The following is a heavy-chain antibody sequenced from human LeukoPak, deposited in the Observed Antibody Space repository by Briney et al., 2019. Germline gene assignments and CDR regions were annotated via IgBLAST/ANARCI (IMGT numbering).Heavy chain of an antibody. J-gene: IGHJ4*02. CDR3: ARDLKKGYYFDY. Sequence: PGGSLRLSCEASGFTFSKYGMHWVSQAPGECLEWVAVIWYDGSNKYYADSVKGRFTISRDNSKNTLYLQMNSLRAEDTAVYYCARDLKKGYYFDYLGQGTLVTVSS. V-gene: IGHV3-33*01. CDR1: GFTFSKYG. CDR2: IWYDGSNK.